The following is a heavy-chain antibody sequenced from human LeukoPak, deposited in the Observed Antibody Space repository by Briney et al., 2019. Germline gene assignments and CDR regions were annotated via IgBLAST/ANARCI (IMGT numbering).Heavy chain of an antibody. CDR3: ARGYGSGPFYFDY. CDR2: IRNKANSYTT. CDR1: GFTFSSYG. V-gene: IGHV3-72*01. J-gene: IGHJ4*02. Sequence: GGSLRLSCAASGFTFSSYGMHWVRKAPGKGLEWVARIRNKANSYTTEYAASVKGRFTIARDDSKTSLFLQMNSLKTEDTAVYYCARGYGSGPFYFDYWGQGTLVTVSS. D-gene: IGHD3-10*01.